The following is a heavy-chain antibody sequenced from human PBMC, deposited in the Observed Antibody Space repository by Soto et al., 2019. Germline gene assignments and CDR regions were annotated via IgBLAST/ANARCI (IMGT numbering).Heavy chain of an antibody. D-gene: IGHD2-15*01. CDR3: VRGGGGGQFDY. CDR1: GFSLSDFY. V-gene: IGHV3-11*06. J-gene: IGHJ4*02. CDR2: ISINSNYR. Sequence: XVSLRLSCAASGFSLSDFYMSWIRQAPGKGLEWVSYISINSNYREYADSVKGRHTISRDNAKNSLFLQMNSLRGEDTAVYYCVRGGGGGQFDYWGQGTLVTVSS.